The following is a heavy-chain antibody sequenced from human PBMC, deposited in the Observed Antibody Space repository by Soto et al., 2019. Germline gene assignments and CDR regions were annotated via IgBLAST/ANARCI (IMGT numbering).Heavy chain of an antibody. CDR2: ISGGADST. V-gene: IGHV3-23*01. D-gene: IGHD6-13*01. CDR3: AKVSSRIAAFAIDF. CDR1: GFIFSNYA. J-gene: IGHJ4*02. Sequence: EVQLLESGGGLVQPGGSLSLSCAASGFIFSNYAMSWVRQAPGKGLEWVSAISGGADSTYYADSVKGRFTISRDNSRNTVYLQGSSLRAEDTAVYYCAKVSSRIAAFAIDFWGQGTLVTVSS.